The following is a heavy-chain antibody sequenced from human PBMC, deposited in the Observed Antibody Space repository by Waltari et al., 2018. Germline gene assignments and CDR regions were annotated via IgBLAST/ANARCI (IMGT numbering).Heavy chain of an antibody. CDR2: INQSGST. Sequence: QVQLQQWGAGLLKPSETLSLTCAVYGGSFSGYYWSWIRQPPGKGLEGMGEINQSGSTNYNPSLKIRVTISVDTSKNQFSLKLSSVTAADTAVYYCARGPMINAPGNWFDPWGQGTLVTVSS. CDR3: ARGPMINAPGNWFDP. CDR1: GGSFSGYY. V-gene: IGHV4-34*01. D-gene: IGHD3-22*01. J-gene: IGHJ5*02.